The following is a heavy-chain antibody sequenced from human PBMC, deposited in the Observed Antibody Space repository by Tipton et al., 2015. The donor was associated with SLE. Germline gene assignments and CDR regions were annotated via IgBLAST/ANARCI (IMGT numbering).Heavy chain of an antibody. D-gene: IGHD6-19*01. J-gene: IGHJ3*02. V-gene: IGHV3-9*01. CDR1: GFTVSSNY. CDR3: AKDPSRGWSGDAFDI. CDR2: ISWNSGSI. Sequence: QLVQSGGGLIQPGGSLRLSCAASGFTVSSNYMSWVRQAPGKGLEWVSGISWNSGSIGYADSVKGRFTISRDNAKNSLYLQMNSLRAEDTALYYCAKDPSRGWSGDAFDIWGQGTMVTVSS.